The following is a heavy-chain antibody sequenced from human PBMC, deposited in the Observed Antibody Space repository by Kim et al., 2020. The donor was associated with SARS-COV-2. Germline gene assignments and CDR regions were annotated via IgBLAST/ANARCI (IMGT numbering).Heavy chain of an antibody. Sequence: GGSLRLSCAASGLTFSSYAMHWVRQAPGKGLEWVAVISYDGSNKYYADSVKGRFTISRDNSKNTLYLQMNSLRAEDTAVYYCARGSGGYYTSLDYWGQGT. CDR2: ISYDGSNK. J-gene: IGHJ4*02. D-gene: IGHD3-3*01. V-gene: IGHV3-30-3*01. CDR1: GLTFSSYA. CDR3: ARGSGGYYTSLDY.